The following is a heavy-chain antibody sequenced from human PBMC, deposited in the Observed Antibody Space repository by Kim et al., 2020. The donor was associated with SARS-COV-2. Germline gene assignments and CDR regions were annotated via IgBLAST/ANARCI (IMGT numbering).Heavy chain of an antibody. V-gene: IGHV3-30*01. D-gene: IGHD1-1*01. J-gene: IGHJ4*02. CDR3: ARTIASNWNDVSNFDY. Sequence: VKGRFTISRDNSKNTLYLQMTSLRAEDTAVYYCARTIASNWNDVSNFDYWGQGTLVTVSS.